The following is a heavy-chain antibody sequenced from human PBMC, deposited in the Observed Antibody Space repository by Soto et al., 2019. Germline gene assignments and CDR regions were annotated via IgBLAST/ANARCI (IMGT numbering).Heavy chain of an antibody. J-gene: IGHJ3*02. CDR3: ARPRANFISLTFDI. CDR2: INHSGST. Sequence: QVQLQQWGAGLLKPSETLSLTCAVYGGSFSRYFWSWIRQSPVKGLQWIGEINHSGSTNYNPSLTSRVTISIDTSKSQFSLMLDSVTAADTALYYCARPRANFISLTFDIWGQGTMVTASS. CDR1: GGSFSRYF. V-gene: IGHV4-34*01.